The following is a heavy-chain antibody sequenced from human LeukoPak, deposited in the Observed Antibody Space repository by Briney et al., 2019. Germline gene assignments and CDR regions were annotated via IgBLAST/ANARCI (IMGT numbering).Heavy chain of an antibody. CDR3: ARDVYSYESGCMDV. J-gene: IGHJ6*03. D-gene: IGHD5-18*01. CDR1: AFSFSNYS. CDR2: ISSSSSYI. V-gene: IGHV3-21*01. Sequence: SGGSLRLSCAASAFSFSNYSMNWVRQAPGKGLEWVSSISSSSSYIYYADSVKGRFTISRDNAKNSLYLQMNSLRAEDTAVYYCARDVYSYESGCMDVWGKGTTVTVSS.